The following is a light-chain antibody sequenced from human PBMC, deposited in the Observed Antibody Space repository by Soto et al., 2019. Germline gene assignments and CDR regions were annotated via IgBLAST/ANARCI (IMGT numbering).Light chain of an antibody. V-gene: IGKV3-11*01. Sequence: EIVLTQSPATLSLSPGERATLSCRASQSVSSYLAWYQQKPGQAPRLLIYDASNRATGIPARFSGSGSGTDFTLTISSLEPEDFEVYYCQQRSNWPFTLGPGTKVDI. J-gene: IGKJ3*01. CDR3: QQRSNWPFT. CDR1: QSVSSY. CDR2: DAS.